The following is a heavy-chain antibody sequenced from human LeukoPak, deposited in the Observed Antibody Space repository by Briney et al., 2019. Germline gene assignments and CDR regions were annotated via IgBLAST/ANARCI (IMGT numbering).Heavy chain of an antibody. CDR1: GFTFSSYA. J-gene: IGHJ6*03. CDR2: ISYDGSNK. D-gene: IGHD5-12*01. Sequence: LSGGSLRLSCAASGFTFSSYAMHWVRQAPGKGLEWVAVISYDGSNKYYADSVKGRFTVSRDNSKNTLYLQMKSLRAEDTAVYYCAKGGGYEAQYYYYYLDVWGKGTTVTISS. CDR3: AKGGGYEAQYYYYYLDV. V-gene: IGHV3-30*04.